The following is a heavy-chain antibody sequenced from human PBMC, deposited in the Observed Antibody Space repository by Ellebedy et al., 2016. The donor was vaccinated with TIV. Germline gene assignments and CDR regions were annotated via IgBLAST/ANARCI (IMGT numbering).Heavy chain of an antibody. CDR2: IGGGGTSK. CDR1: GFTFNSYA. V-gene: IGHV3-23*01. J-gene: IGHJ4*02. D-gene: IGHD3-10*01. Sequence: GESLKISXAASGFTFNSYAMNWVRQAPGKGLEWVAGIGGGGTSKNYADSVKGRFTISRDNSKSTLFLQMNSLRVDDTAAYYCAKADRTSHYGSGSSFDCWGQGTLVTVSA. CDR3: AKADRTSHYGSGSSFDC.